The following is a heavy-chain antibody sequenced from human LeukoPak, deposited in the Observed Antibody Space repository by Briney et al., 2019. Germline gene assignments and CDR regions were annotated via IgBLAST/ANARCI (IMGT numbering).Heavy chain of an antibody. CDR2: MNPNSGNA. J-gene: IGHJ4*02. Sequence: ASVKVSCRASGYTFTSYDINWVRQATGQGLEWMGWMNPNSGNAGYAQKFQGRVTMTRNTSISTAYMELSSLRSEDTAVYYCARVEYSYGYPLIDYWGQGTLVTVSS. CDR3: ARVEYSYGYPLIDY. V-gene: IGHV1-8*01. CDR1: GYTFTSYD. D-gene: IGHD5-18*01.